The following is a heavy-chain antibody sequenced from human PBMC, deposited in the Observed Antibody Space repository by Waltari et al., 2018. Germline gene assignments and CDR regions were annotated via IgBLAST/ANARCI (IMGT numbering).Heavy chain of an antibody. J-gene: IGHJ5*02. D-gene: IGHD5-12*01. V-gene: IGHV4-39*01. CDR3: VRHWKKSGYRFDP. CDR1: GGPISSGGFY. CDR2: IYYNGIT. Sequence: QLQLQESGPGLVKPSETLSLTCTVSGGPISSGGFYWGWIRQSPGTGLEWIGSIYYNGITDYNPVLKSRVTISRDTSKNQFSLRLSSVTAADTAVYYCVRHWKKSGYRFDPWGQGILVTVSS.